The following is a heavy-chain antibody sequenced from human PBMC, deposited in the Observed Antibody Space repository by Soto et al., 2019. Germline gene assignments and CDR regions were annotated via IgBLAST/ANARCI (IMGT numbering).Heavy chain of an antibody. D-gene: IGHD3-22*01. Sequence: QVQLVQSGAEVKKPGASVKVSCKASGYTFTSYGISWVRQAPGQGLEWMGWISAYNGNTNYAQKLQGRVTMTTDTFTSTAYRELRRLRSDYTAVYYWSRDLDYDDSSGDYWGQGTLVTVSS. CDR2: ISAYNGNT. V-gene: IGHV1-18*01. J-gene: IGHJ4*02. CDR1: GYTFTSYG. CDR3: SRDLDYDDSSGDY.